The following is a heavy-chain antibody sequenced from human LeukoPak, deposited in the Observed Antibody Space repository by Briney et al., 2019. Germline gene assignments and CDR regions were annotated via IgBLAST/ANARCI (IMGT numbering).Heavy chain of an antibody. Sequence: RAGGSLRLSCAASGFTSSSYGMSWVRQTPGKGLEWVSTISSGGPTTYYADSVKGRFTISRDNAKNSLYLQMNSLRAEDMALYYCAKDTDYSSRGLGLDVWGKGTTVTVSS. CDR2: ISSGGPTT. J-gene: IGHJ6*04. CDR1: GFTSSSYG. D-gene: IGHD6-13*01. CDR3: AKDTDYSSRGLGLDV. V-gene: IGHV3-23*01.